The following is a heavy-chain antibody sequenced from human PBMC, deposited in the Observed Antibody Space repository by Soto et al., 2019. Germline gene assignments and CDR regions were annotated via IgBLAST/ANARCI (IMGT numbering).Heavy chain of an antibody. CDR3: ASRYSSSWYNSVDSF. CDR2: IYYSGST. Sequence: SETLSLTCTVSGGSISSSSDYWGWIRQPPGKGLEWIGSIYYSGSTYYNPSLKSRVTISVDTSKNQFSLKLSSVTAADTAMYYCASRYSSSWYNSVDSFWGQGTLVTVSS. V-gene: IGHV4-39*01. J-gene: IGHJ4*02. D-gene: IGHD6-13*01. CDR1: GGSISSSSDY.